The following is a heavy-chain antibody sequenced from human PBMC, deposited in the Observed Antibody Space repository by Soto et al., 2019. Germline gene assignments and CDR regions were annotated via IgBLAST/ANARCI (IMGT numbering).Heavy chain of an antibody. CDR1: GFTFSSYG. Sequence: GGSLRLSCAASGFTFSSYGMHWVRQAPGKGLEWVAVISYDGSNKYYADSVKGRFTISRDNSKNTLYLQMNSLRAEDTAVYYCAKVVFSIFGVVISPLEYYYYYMDVWGKGTTVTVSS. V-gene: IGHV3-30*18. J-gene: IGHJ6*03. D-gene: IGHD3-3*01. CDR2: ISYDGSNK. CDR3: AKVVFSIFGVVISPLEYYYYYMDV.